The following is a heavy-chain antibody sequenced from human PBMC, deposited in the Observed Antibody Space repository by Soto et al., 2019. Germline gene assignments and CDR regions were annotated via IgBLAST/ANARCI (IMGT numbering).Heavy chain of an antibody. J-gene: IGHJ5*02. D-gene: IGHD3-10*01. Sequence: SETLSLTCTVSGGSITSPNWWTWVRQPPGEGLEWIGEMYFSGTTNYNPSLKSRVAISLDKTKQHFSLTLRSVTAADTAVYYCASRARKYGGPEVDPRGQGTLVTVSS. V-gene: IGHV4-4*02. CDR3: ASRARKYGGPEVDP. CDR1: GGSITSPNW. CDR2: MYFSGTT.